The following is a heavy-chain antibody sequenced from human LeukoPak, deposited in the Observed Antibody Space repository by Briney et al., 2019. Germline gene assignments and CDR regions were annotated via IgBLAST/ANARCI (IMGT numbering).Heavy chain of an antibody. J-gene: IGHJ4*02. D-gene: IGHD5-12*01. Sequence: GGSLRLPCAASDFPVGTNYIIWVGQAPGKGLEWVSLIYSVGTTSSQDSGKGGFTTSRDTPKTTLYLKMNSLRPEDTAVYYWATGPSGYHNTGGQGTLVTVSS. CDR2: IYSVGTT. CDR3: ATGPSGYHNT. CDR1: DFPVGTNY. V-gene: IGHV3-66*01.